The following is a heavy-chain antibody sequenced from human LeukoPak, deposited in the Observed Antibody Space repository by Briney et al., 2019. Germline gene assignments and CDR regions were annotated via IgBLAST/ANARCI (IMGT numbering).Heavy chain of an antibody. CDR1: GFTYSSYS. CDR3: ARTSKYYDFWNGYGDKNNNDY. CDR2: ISSSSSYI. D-gene: IGHD3-3*01. J-gene: IGHJ4*02. V-gene: IGHV3-21*01. Sequence: GGSLRLSCAASGFTYSSYSMNWVPQAPGKGLEWVSSISSSSSYIYYADSVKGRFTISSDNAKNSLYLQMNSPRAEDTAVYYCARTSKYYDFWNGYGDKNNNDYWAQGTLVTVSS.